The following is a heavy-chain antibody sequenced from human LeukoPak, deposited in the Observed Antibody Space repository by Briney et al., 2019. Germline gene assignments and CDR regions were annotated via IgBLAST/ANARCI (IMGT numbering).Heavy chain of an antibody. Sequence: SVKVSCKASGGTFSSYGISWVRQAPGQGLEWMGGIISIFGTPNYAQKFQGRVTITADESTSTAYMELSSLRSEDTAVYYCARGSGTITMVRGVFYGMDVWGQGTTVTVSS. CDR2: IISIFGTP. CDR1: GGTFSSYG. D-gene: IGHD3-10*01. CDR3: ARGSGTITMVRGVFYGMDV. V-gene: IGHV1-69*13. J-gene: IGHJ6*02.